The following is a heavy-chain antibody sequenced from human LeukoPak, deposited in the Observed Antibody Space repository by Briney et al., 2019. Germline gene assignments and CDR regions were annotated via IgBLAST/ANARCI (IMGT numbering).Heavy chain of an antibody. V-gene: IGHV3-23*01. D-gene: IGHD3-10*01. Sequence: GGSLRLSCEASGFTFNTHAMSWVRQAPGKGLEWVASITSSGRTPYYTDSVKGRFTISRDNSKNTLYLQMNSLRGEDTAVYYCAKDRPNFYETSGSYYKIKGDFWDQGSLVTVSS. CDR1: GFTFNTHA. CDR3: AKDRPNFYETSGSYYKIKGDF. CDR2: ITSSGRTP. J-gene: IGHJ4*02.